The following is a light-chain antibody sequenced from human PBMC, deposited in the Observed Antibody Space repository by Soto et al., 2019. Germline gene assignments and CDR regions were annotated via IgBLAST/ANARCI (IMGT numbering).Light chain of an antibody. CDR1: QSVGSY. J-gene: IGKJ2*01. V-gene: IGKV3-11*01. CDR3: QQRSNGYT. Sequence: EIVLTQSPATLSLSPGERVTLSCRASQSVGSYLAWFQQKPGQAPRLLIYAASNRATGVPIRFSGSGSGTDFTLTISSLEPEDFAVYYCQQRSNGYTFGQGTKLEIK. CDR2: AAS.